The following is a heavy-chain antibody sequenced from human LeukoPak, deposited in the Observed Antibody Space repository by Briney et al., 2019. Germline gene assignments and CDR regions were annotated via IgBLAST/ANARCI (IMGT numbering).Heavy chain of an antibody. CDR2: INHSGST. CDR1: GGSFSGYY. Sequence: PSETLSLTCAVYGGSFSGYYWSWIRQPPGKGLEWIGEINHSGSTNYNPSPKSRDTISVDTSKNQFSLKLSSVTAADTAVYYCARAPKMNYWGQGTLVTVSS. V-gene: IGHV4-34*01. CDR3: ARAPKMNY. J-gene: IGHJ4*02.